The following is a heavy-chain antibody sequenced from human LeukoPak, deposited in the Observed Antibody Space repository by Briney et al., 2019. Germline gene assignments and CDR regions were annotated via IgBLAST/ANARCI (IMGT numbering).Heavy chain of an antibody. CDR1: GGTLTLYY. J-gene: IGHJ6*03. V-gene: IGHV4-4*07. Sequence: SETLSLTCTDSGGTLTLYYWSWIRQPAGKGLEWIGRIYTSGSTNYNPSLKSRVSMSVDTSKNQFSLNLRSVTAADTAVYYCARLYGSVYYYYMDVWGKGTTVTVSS. CDR2: IYTSGST. CDR3: ARLYGSVYYYYMDV. D-gene: IGHD3-10*01.